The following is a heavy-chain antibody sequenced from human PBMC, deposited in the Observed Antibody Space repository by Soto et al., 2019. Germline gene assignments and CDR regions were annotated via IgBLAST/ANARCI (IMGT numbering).Heavy chain of an antibody. CDR3: ARDATRMGSSSSLGLDI. Sequence: NPSETLSLTCTVSGGSVNSGSSYWTWIRQPPGKGLEWIGYIYYSGSTNYNPSLKSRVTISLDTSNNHFSLRLTSVTAADTAVYYCARDATRMGSSSSLGLDIWGQGTMVTVSS. CDR1: GGSVNSGSSY. V-gene: IGHV4-61*03. J-gene: IGHJ3*02. D-gene: IGHD6-13*01. CDR2: IYYSGST.